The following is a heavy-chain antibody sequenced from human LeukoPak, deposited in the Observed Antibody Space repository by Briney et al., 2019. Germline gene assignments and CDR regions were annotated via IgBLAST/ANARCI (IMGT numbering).Heavy chain of an antibody. V-gene: IGHV3-66*02. CDR2: IYTGGST. Sequence: GGSLRLFCAASGFNVNSNYMSWVRQAPGKGLEWVSLIYTGGSTYYADSVKGRFTISRDNSKNTLYLQMNSLRPKDTAVYYCARGFGKVAANVFGGYTMDVWGQGTTATVSS. CDR3: ARGFGKVAANVFGGYTMDV. D-gene: IGHD6-6*01. J-gene: IGHJ6*02. CDR1: GFNVNSNY.